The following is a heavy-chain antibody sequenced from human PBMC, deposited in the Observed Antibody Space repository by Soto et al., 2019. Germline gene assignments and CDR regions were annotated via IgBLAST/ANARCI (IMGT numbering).Heavy chain of an antibody. CDR3: ARGHRGSSWDNWFDP. CDR2: MNPNSGST. CDR1: GYTFTSYD. V-gene: IGHV1-8*01. Sequence: ASVKVSCKASGYTFTSYDINWVRQATGQGLEWMGWMNPNSGSTGYAQKFQGRVTMTRNTSISTAYMELSSLRSEDTAVYYCARGHRGSSWDNWFDPWGQGTLVTVSS. D-gene: IGHD6-13*01. J-gene: IGHJ5*02.